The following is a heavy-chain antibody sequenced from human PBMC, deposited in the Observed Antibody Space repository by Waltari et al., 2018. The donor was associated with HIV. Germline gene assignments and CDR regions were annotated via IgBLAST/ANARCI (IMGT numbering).Heavy chain of an antibody. J-gene: IGHJ3*02. D-gene: IGHD3-22*01. V-gene: IGHV1-8*01. CDR1: GYTFTNYD. Sequence: QVQLVQSGAEVKKPGASVKVSCKASGYTFTNYDINWVRQATGQGLEWMGWMNANSGNTVYAQKFKGRVTMTRNTSISTAYMELSSLRSEDTAVYYCARGYSYDRSGEAFDIWGQGTMVTVSS. CDR2: MNANSGNT. CDR3: ARGYSYDRSGEAFDI.